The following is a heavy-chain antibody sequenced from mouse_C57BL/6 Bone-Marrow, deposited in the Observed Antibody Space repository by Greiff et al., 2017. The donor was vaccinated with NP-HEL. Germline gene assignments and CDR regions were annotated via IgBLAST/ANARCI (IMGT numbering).Heavy chain of an antibody. J-gene: IGHJ3*01. CDR3: AREEIYYYGSSYPWFAY. CDR2: ISDGGSYT. V-gene: IGHV5-4*01. CDR1: GFTFSSYA. Sequence: EVQGVESGGGLVKPGGSLKLSCAASGFTFSSYAMSWVRQTPEKRLEWVATISDGGSYTYYPDNVKGRFTISRDNAKNNLYLQMSHLKSEDTAMYYCAREEIYYYGSSYPWFAYWGQGTLVTVSA. D-gene: IGHD1-1*01.